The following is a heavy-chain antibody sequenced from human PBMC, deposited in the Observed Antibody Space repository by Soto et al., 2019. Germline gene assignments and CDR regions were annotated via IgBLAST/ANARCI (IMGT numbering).Heavy chain of an antibody. D-gene: IGHD6-19*01. CDR3: ARDRHSSGLYDYYYYYGMDV. CDR2: ISAYNGNT. V-gene: IGHV1-18*01. J-gene: IGHJ6*02. CDR1: GYTVTSYG. Sequence: ASVKVSCKASGYTVTSYGISWVRQAPGQVLEWMGWISAYNGNTNYAQKLQGRVTMTTDTSTSTAYMELRSLRSDDTAVYYCARDRHSSGLYDYYYYYGMDVWGQGTTVTVSS.